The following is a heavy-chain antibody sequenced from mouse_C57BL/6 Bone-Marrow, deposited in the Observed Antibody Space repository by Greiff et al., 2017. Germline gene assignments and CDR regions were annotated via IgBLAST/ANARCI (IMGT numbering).Heavy chain of an antibody. D-gene: IGHD2-5*01. Sequence: VKLQQPGPELVRPGASVKISCKAPGYTFTSHWMQWVRQRPGQGLEWIGEIFPGGGSTYYNEKFKGKATLTVDTSSSTAYMPLSSLTSEDSAVYSGERFHSNYHYAMDYWGQGTSVTVSS. CDR3: ERFHSNYHYAMDY. CDR2: IFPGGGST. J-gene: IGHJ4*01. CDR1: GYTFTSHW. V-gene: IGHV1-56*01.